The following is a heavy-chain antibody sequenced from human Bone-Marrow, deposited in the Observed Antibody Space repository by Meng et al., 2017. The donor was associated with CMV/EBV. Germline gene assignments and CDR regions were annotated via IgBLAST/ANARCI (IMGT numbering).Heavy chain of an antibody. CDR2: IRYDGNNE. CDR1: GFTFSSYG. J-gene: IGHJ4*02. Sequence: GESLKISCAASGFTFSSYGMHWVRQAPGKGLEWVAFIRYDGNNENYADSVKDRFAISRDNSENTVYLQMNSLRVEDTAVYYCAKGQRIVDYFDSWGQGVLVTVSS. D-gene: IGHD6-25*01. V-gene: IGHV3-30*02. CDR3: AKGQRIVDYFDS.